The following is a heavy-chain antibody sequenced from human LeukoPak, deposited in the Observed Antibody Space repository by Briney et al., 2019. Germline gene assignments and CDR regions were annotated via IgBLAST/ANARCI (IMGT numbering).Heavy chain of an antibody. V-gene: IGHV1-18*04. CDR2: ISVYNGNT. CDR3: ARWRGANVLRYFDYEMEPAAPSGHFDY. CDR1: GYTLTSNG. J-gene: IGHJ4*02. D-gene: IGHD3-9*01. Sequence: ASMKVSCKASGYTLTSNGISRVRQAPGQGLEWMGWISVYNGNTNYAQKFQGRVTMTTDTSTSTAYMELRSLRSDDTAVYYCARWRGANVLRYFDYEMEPAAPSGHFDYWGQGTLVTVSS.